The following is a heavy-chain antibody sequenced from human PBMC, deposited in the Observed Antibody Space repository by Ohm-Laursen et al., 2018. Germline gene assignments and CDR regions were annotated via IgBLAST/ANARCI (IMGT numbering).Heavy chain of an antibody. CDR1: GFTFDDYA. V-gene: IGHV3-9*01. Sequence: SLRLSCSASGFTFDDYAMHWVRQAPGKGLEWVSGISWNSGSIGYADSVKGRFTISRDNAKNSLYLRMNSLRAEDTALYYCAKADSIAVAGNVPTLFDPWGQGTLVTVSS. CDR2: ISWNSGSI. D-gene: IGHD6-19*01. J-gene: IGHJ5*02. CDR3: AKADSIAVAGNVPTLFDP.